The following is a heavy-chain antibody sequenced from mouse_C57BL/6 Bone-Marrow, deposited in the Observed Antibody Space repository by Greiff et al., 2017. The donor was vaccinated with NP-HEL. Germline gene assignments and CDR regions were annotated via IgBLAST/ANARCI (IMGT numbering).Heavy chain of an antibody. V-gene: IGHV1-61*01. CDR3: AREGWLFYYGDY. CDR2: IYPSDSAT. CDR1: GYTFTSYW. D-gene: IGHD2-3*01. Sequence: VQLQQPGAELVRPGSSVKLSCKASGYTFTSYWMDWVKQRPGQGLEWIGNIYPSDSATHYNQKFKDKATLTVDKSSSTAYMQLSSLTSEYSAVYYCAREGWLFYYGDYWGQGTTLTVSS. J-gene: IGHJ2*01.